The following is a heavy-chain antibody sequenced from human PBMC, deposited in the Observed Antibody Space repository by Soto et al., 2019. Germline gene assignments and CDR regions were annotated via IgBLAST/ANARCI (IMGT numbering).Heavy chain of an antibody. J-gene: IGHJ3*02. CDR1: GGSFSGYY. CDR2: INHSGST. CDR3: ARGGISGSHYFAFDI. D-gene: IGHD1-26*01. V-gene: IGHV4-34*01. Sequence: SETLSLTCAVYGGSFSGYYWSWIRQPPGKGLEWIGEINHSGSTNYNPSLKSRVTISVDTSKNQFSLKLSSVTAADTAVYYCARGGISGSHYFAFDIWGQGTMVTVSS.